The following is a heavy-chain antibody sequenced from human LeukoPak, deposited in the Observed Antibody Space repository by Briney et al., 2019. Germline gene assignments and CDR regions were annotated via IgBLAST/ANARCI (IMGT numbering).Heavy chain of an antibody. CDR2: IYPKTGGT. CDR1: GYTFTDYY. CDR3: ARGPGITMIVVVITTFGY. V-gene: IGHV1-2*02. Sequence: ASVKVSCKASGYTFTDYYIHWVRQAPGQGLECMGWIYPKTGGTKNAQKFQGRVSMTRDMSINTVYMELSSLKSDDTAVYYCARGPGITMIVVVITTFGYWGQGTLVTVSS. J-gene: IGHJ4*02. D-gene: IGHD3-22*01.